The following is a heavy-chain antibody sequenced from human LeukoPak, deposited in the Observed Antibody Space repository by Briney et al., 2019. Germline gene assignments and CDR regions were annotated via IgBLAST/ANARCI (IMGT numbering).Heavy chain of an antibody. CDR1: GFTFSSYS. Sequence: GQSLRLSCAASGFTFSSYSMNWIRQAPGKGLEWVSSISSSSSYIYYADSVKNRFTTSRDNTKNSLYLQTNSLITEDTAVYYCARAASGYSSGWYGYFRHWGQGTLVTVSS. CDR2: ISSSSSYI. V-gene: IGHV3-21*01. CDR3: ARAASGYSSGWYGYFRH. J-gene: IGHJ1*01. D-gene: IGHD6-19*01.